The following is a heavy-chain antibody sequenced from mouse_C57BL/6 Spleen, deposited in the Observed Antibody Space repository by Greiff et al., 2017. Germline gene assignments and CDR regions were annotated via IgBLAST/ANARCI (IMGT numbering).Heavy chain of an antibody. CDR1: GFSFNTYA. CDR2: IRSKSNNYAT. J-gene: IGHJ4*01. D-gene: IGHD3-1*01. CDR3: VRQEESGYYYAMDY. V-gene: IGHV10-1*01. Sequence: EVQRVESGGGLVQPKGSLKLSCAASGFSFNTYAMNWVRQAPGKGLEWVARIRSKSNNYATYYADSVKDRFTISRDDSESMLYLQMNNLKTEDTAMYYCVRQEESGYYYAMDYWGQGTSVTVSS.